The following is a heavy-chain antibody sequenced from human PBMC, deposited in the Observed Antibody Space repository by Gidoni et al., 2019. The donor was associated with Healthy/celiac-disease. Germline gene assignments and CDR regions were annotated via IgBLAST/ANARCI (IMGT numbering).Heavy chain of an antibody. CDR3: ARDPSGWYGNWFDP. CDR1: GYTLTGYF. D-gene: IGHD6-19*01. CDR2: INSNSGGT. V-gene: IGHV1-2*02. J-gene: IGHJ5*02. Sequence: QVQRVQSGAEVKKPGASVKDSCTAAGYTLTGYFMHWVRQAPGHGREWMGWINSNSGGTTYSQKFQGRVTMTRDMSISTAYMDLSRRRSDDTAVYYCARDPSGWYGNWFDPWGQGTLVTVSS.